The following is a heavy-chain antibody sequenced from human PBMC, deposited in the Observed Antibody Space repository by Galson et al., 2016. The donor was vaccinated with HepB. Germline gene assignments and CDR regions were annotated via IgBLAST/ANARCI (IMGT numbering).Heavy chain of an antibody. CDR3: AGDPIRGDGHTHDQ. Sequence: SETLSLTCTVSGGSVNSGSYYWNWVRQSPGKGLEWIGNIYYTGSRNFNPALESRVTISLDTSKNQFSLQLRSVTAADTAVYYCAGDPIRGDGHTHDQWGQGRPVTVSS. CDR2: IYYTGSR. D-gene: IGHD5-24*01. V-gene: IGHV4-61*01. J-gene: IGHJ4*02. CDR1: GGSVNSGSYY.